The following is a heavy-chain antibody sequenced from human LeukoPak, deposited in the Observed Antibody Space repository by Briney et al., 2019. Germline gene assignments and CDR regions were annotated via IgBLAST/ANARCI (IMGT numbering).Heavy chain of an antibody. CDR3: ATTRPMTTGYWFGP. Sequence: SQTLSLTCTVSGGSISSGGSYWSWIRQPPGKWLGWIVEINHSGSTNYNPSLKSRVTISVDTSKNQFSLKLSSVTAADTAVYYCATTRPMTTGYWFGPWGQGTLVTVSS. CDR1: GGSISSGGSY. V-gene: IGHV4-31*03. J-gene: IGHJ5*02. D-gene: IGHD4-17*01. CDR2: INHSGST.